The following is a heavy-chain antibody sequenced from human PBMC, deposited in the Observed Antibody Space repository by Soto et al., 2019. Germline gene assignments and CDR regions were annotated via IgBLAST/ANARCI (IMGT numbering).Heavy chain of an antibody. Sequence: EVQLLESRGGLVQPGGSLRLSCAASGFTFSSYAMNWVRQAPGKGLEWVSVISGSDGSTYYADSVKGRFTISRDNSKNTLNLQMTSLRAEDTAVYYCARRSSSWYFDYWGQGTLVTVSS. CDR2: ISGSDGST. V-gene: IGHV3-23*01. CDR3: ARRSSSWYFDY. J-gene: IGHJ4*02. CDR1: GFTFSSYA. D-gene: IGHD6-13*01.